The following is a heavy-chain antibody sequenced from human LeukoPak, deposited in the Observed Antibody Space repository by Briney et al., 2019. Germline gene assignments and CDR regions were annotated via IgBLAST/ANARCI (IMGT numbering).Heavy chain of an antibody. Sequence: GGSLRLSCAASGFTVSSNYMSWVRQAPGKGLEWVSVIYSGGSTYYADSVKGRFTISRHNSKNTLYLQMNSLRAEDMAVYYCARDPYYYDSSGYYSWGQGTTVTVSS. CDR1: GFTVSSNY. D-gene: IGHD3-22*01. V-gene: IGHV3-53*04. CDR3: ARDPYYYDSSGYYS. J-gene: IGHJ6*02. CDR2: IYSGGST.